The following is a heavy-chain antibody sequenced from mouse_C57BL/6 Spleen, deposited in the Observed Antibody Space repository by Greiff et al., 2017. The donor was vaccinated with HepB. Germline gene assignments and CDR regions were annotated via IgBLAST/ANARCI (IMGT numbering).Heavy chain of an antibody. V-gene: IGHV2-2*01. J-gene: IGHJ4*01. CDR2: IWSGGST. CDR1: GFSLTSYG. Sequence: VMLVESGPGLVQPSQSLSITCTVSGFSLTSYGVHWVRQSPGKGLEWLGVIWSGGSTDYNAAFISRLSISKDNSKSQDFFKMNSLQADDTAIYYCASSRQLRNYAMDYWGQGTSVTVSS. CDR3: ASSRQLRNYAMDY. D-gene: IGHD3-2*02.